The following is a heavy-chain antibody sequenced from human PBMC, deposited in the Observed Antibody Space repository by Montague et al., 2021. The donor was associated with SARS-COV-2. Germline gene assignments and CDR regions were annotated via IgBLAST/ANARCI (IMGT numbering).Heavy chain of an antibody. V-gene: IGHV3-48*02. Sequence: SLRLSCAASGFTFGTYSMDWVRQAPGKGLEWISYISSSSATIYYAESVEGRFTISRDNVKNSVYLQLNSLTNEDTAVYYCARDAISDSGWYLDPFGHWGQGVLVTVSS. D-gene: IGHD6-19*01. J-gene: IGHJ4*02. CDR2: ISSSSATI. CDR3: ARDAISDSGWYLDPFGH. CDR1: GFTFGTYS.